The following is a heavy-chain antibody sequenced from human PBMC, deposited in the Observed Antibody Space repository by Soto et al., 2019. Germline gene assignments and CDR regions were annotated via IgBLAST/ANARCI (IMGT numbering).Heavy chain of an antibody. CDR2: IIPIFGTS. D-gene: IGHD2-2*01. J-gene: IGHJ6*02. V-gene: IGHV1-69*13. CDR1: GGTFSSYA. Sequence: GASVKVSCKASGGTFSSYAISWVLQAPGQGLEWMGWIIPIFGTSNYAQKFQGRVTITADESTSTAYMELSSLRSEDTAVYYCAGDNNAEFVVVPADPYYYYYGMDVCGQGTTVTVSS. CDR3: AGDNNAEFVVVPADPYYYYYGMDV.